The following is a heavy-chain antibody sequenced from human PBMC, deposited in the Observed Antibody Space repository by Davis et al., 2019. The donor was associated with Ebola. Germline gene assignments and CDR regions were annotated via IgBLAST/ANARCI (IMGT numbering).Heavy chain of an antibody. CDR2: IYYSGST. V-gene: IGHV4-31*03. Sequence: MPSETLSLTCTVSGGSISSGGYYWSWIRQHPGKGLEWIGYIYYSGSTYYNPSIKSRVTITVDTSKNQFSLKLSSVTAADTAVYYCARVNRNWFDPWGQGTLVTVSS. CDR3: ARVNRNWFDP. CDR1: GGSISSGGYY. J-gene: IGHJ5*02.